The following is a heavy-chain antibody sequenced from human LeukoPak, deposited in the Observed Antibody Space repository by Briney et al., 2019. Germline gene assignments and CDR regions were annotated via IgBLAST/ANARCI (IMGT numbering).Heavy chain of an antibody. J-gene: IGHJ4*02. CDR2: ISWDGGST. D-gene: IGHD6-19*01. CDR1: GFTFDGYA. V-gene: IGHV3-43D*04. CDR3: AKDMSSIAVAIDY. Sequence: GGSLRLSCAASGFTFDGYAVHWVRQAPGKGLEWVSLISWDGGSTYYADSVKGRFTISRDNSKNSLYLQMNSLRAEDTALYYCAKDMSSIAVAIDYWGQGTLVTVSS.